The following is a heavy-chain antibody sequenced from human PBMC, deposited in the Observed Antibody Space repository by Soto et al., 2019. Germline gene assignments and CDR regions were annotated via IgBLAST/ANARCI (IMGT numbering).Heavy chain of an antibody. Sequence: EVQLLESGGGLVQPGGSLRLSCATSGFTFSDHAMHWVRQAPGEGLEWVSGVRGDFVTTPYADSVKGRFTISRDNSKNTLYLQMNSLRAEDTAIYYCVKEGKMVVEGFDFWGQGTLVTVSS. CDR1: GFTFSDHA. V-gene: IGHV3-23*01. CDR3: VKEGKMVVEGFDF. D-gene: IGHD2-15*01. J-gene: IGHJ4*02. CDR2: VRGDFVTT.